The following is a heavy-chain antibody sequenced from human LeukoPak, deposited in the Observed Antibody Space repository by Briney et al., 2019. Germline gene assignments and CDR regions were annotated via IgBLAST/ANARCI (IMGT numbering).Heavy chain of an antibody. CDR3: AKDSSMVRGVFNY. CDR2: ISSGGSTI. J-gene: IGHJ4*02. V-gene: IGHV3-11*01. CDR1: GFTFSDSY. D-gene: IGHD3-10*01. Sequence: GGSLRLSCSASGFTFSDSYMTWIRQAPGKGLEWVSYISSGGSTIYYADSVKGRFTISRDNAKNSLYLQMNSLRAEDTALYYCAKDSSMVRGVFNYWGQGTLVTVSS.